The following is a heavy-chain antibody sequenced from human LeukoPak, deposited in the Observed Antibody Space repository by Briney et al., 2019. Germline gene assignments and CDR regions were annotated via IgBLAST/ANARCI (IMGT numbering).Heavy chain of an antibody. CDR3: ARGGITMVRGEIFDY. CDR1: GFTFSTYA. Sequence: PGGSLRLSCAASGFTFSTYAMHWVRQAPGKGLEYVSAISRNGGSTYYANSVKGRFMISRDNSKNTLYLQMGSLRAEDMAVYYCARGGITMVRGEIFDYWGQGTLVTVSS. CDR2: ISRNGGST. J-gene: IGHJ4*02. D-gene: IGHD3-10*01. V-gene: IGHV3-64*01.